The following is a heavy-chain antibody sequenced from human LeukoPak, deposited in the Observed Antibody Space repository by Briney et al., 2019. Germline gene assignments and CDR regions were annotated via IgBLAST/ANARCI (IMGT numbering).Heavy chain of an antibody. J-gene: IGHJ5*02. CDR2: INPNSGGT. CDR1: GYTFTGYY. D-gene: IGHD3-10*01. CDR3: ARGSTMVRGVILNWFDP. V-gene: IGHV1-2*02. Sequence: ASVMVSCKASGYTFTGYYMHWVRQAPGQGLEWMGWINPNSGGTNYAQKFQGRVTMTRDTSISTAYMELSRLRSDDTAVYYCARGSTMVRGVILNWFDPWGQGTLVTVSS.